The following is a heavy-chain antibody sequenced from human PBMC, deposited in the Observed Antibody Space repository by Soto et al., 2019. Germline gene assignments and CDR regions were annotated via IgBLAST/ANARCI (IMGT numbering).Heavy chain of an antibody. J-gene: IGHJ5*02. V-gene: IGHV1-24*01. D-gene: IGHD6-19*01. CDR1: GYTFTSYG. CDR2: FDADDGET. CDR3: ATVETRVGLVFDP. Sequence: GASVKVSCKASGYTFTSYGISWVRQAPGKGLEWMGGFDADDGETIYAQKFQGRVTMTEDTSTDTAYMELSSLRSEDTAVYYCATVETRVGLVFDPWGQGTLVTVS.